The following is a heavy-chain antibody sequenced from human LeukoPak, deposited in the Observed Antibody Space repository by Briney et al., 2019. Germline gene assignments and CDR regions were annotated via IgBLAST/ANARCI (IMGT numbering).Heavy chain of an antibody. Sequence: PGGSLRLSCAASGFTFSSYALSWVRQAPGKGLEWVSSISSSSSTIYYADSVKGRFTISRDDAKNSLYLQMNSLRAEDTAVYYCASHLTGRLFDYWGQGTLVTVSS. CDR3: ASHLTGRLFDY. V-gene: IGHV3-48*01. CDR2: ISSSSSTI. D-gene: IGHD7-27*01. CDR1: GFTFSSYA. J-gene: IGHJ4*02.